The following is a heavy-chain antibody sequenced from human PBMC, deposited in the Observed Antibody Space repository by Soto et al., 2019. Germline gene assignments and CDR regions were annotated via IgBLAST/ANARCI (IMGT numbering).Heavy chain of an antibody. J-gene: IGHJ4*02. CDR2: ISAYNGNT. CDR3: ARDLDGSGSYYTDC. Sequence: QVQLVQSGAEVKKPGASVKVSCKASGYMFVTYGINWVRQAPGQGLKWMGWISAYNGNTKYAQNLQGRVTMTTDASTSTAYMEMRILRSDDTAVYYCARDLDGSGSYYTDCWGPGTLVTVSS. CDR1: GYMFVTYG. D-gene: IGHD3-10*01. V-gene: IGHV1-18*01.